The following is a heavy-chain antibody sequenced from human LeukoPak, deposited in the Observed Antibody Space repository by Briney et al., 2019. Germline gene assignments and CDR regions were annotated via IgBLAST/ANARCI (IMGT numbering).Heavy chain of an antibody. CDR1: GFTFSSYG. CDR2: ISYDGSNK. V-gene: IGHV3-30*18. CDR3: AKGLTDFWSGSPFDY. J-gene: IGHJ4*02. Sequence: GGSLRLSCAASGFTFSSYGMHWVRQAPGKGLEWVAVISYDGSNKYYADSVKGRFTISRDNSKNTLYLQMNSLRAEDTAVYYCAKGLTDFWSGSPFDYWGQGTLVTVSS. D-gene: IGHD3-3*01.